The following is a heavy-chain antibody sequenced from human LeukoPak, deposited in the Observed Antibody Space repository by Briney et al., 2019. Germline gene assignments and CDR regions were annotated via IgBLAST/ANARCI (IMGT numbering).Heavy chain of an antibody. Sequence: ASVKVSCEASGGTFSSYAISWVRQAPGQGLGWVAGIFPIVGTANYAQTFQGRGTITADKCTGTDYMERSSLRSEDTAVYYCARVGHSDYCGEGTLVTVSS. CDR1: GGTFSSYA. CDR3: ARVGHSDY. D-gene: IGHD3-16*01. CDR2: IFPIVGTA. V-gene: IGHV1-69*06. J-gene: IGHJ4*02.